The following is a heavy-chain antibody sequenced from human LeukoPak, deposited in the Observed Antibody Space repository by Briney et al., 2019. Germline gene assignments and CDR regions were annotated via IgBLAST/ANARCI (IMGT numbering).Heavy chain of an antibody. J-gene: IGHJ4*02. CDR2: IYYSGST. V-gene: IGHV4-39*01. CDR1: GGSISSSSYY. CDR3: ARHYSGYFSFDY. Sequence: SETLSLTCTVSGGSISSSSYYWGWIRQPPGKGLEWIGSIYYSGSTYNNPSLKSRVTISVDTSKNQFSLKLSSVTAADTAVYYCARHYSGYFSFDYWGQGTLVTVSS. D-gene: IGHD5-12*01.